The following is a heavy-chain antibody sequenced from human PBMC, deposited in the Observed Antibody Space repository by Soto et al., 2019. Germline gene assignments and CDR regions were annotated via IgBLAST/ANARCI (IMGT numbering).Heavy chain of an antibody. J-gene: IGHJ4*02. Sequence: QMQLQESGSGLVKPSQTLSLTCAVSGASISSGDYSWRWVRQPPGKGLVWIGHINHGGTTYYKASLKRRVTIAQDKAKNEFSLGLSSVTPADTAMYFCARVAYSSFEYVFDSWGQGILVTVSS. CDR1: GASISSGDYS. D-gene: IGHD4-4*01. CDR2: INHGGTT. CDR3: ARVAYSSFEYVFDS. V-gene: IGHV4-30-2*01.